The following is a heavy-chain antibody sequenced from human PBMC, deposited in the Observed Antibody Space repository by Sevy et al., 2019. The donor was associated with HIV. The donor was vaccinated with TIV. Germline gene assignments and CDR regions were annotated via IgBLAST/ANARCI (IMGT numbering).Heavy chain of an antibody. J-gene: IGHJ1*01. CDR1: GFTFSAYS. CDR2: ISFLSNYI. CDR3: ARDSHINMQYFQH. D-gene: IGHD3-10*01. Sequence: GGSLRLSCAASGFTFSAYSMNWVRQAPGKGLEWVSSISFLSNYIYYADSVKGRFIISRDIAKSSLYLQMNSLRAEDTAVYYCARDSHINMQYFQHWGQGTRVTVSS. V-gene: IGHV3-21*01.